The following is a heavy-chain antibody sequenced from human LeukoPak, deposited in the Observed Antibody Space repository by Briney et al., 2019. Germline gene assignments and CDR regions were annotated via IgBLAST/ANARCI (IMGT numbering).Heavy chain of an antibody. CDR1: GFTFSSYD. V-gene: IGHV3-64D*09. Sequence: PGGSLRLSCSASGFTFSSYDMYCVRQAPGKGLEYVSAISINGGSTYYADSVKGRFTISRDNSKNTLYLQMSSLRVEDTAVYYCVNDGSGGYDHDYWGQGTLVTVSS. J-gene: IGHJ4*02. CDR2: ISINGGST. CDR3: VNDGSGGYDHDY. D-gene: IGHD5-12*01.